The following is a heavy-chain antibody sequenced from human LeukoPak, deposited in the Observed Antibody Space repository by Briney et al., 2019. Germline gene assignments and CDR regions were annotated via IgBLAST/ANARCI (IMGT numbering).Heavy chain of an antibody. CDR3: ARDRLHYGEYEKTLDY. J-gene: IGHJ4*02. CDR1: GFTFSSYS. D-gene: IGHD4-17*01. Sequence: GGSLRLSCAASGFTFSSYSMTWVRQAPGKGLEWVSYITYSSSTIYDADSVNGRFTISRDNAKNSLYLQMNSLRVDDTAVYYCARDRLHYGEYEKTLDYWGQGTLVTVSS. V-gene: IGHV3-48*01. CDR2: ITYSSSTI.